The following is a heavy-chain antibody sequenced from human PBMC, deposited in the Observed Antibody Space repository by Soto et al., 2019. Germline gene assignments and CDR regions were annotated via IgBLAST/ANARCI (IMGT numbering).Heavy chain of an antibody. Sequence: GGSLRLSCAGSGFTFSDYYMSWIRQAPGKGLEWLSYSSNSGTYTRYADSVKGRFSISRDNAKDSLYLQINSLRGEDTAIYYCARSGDNYNVLDYWGQGTPVTVSS. CDR2: SSNSGTYT. CDR1: GFTFSDYY. J-gene: IGHJ4*02. D-gene: IGHD3-10*02. V-gene: IGHV3-11*06. CDR3: ARSGDNYNVLDY.